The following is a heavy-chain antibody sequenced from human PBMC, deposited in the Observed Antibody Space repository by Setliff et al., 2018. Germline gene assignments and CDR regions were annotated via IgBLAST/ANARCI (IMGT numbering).Heavy chain of an antibody. J-gene: IGHJ4*02. CDR1: GGTFSSYA. CDR2: TIPILGIA. D-gene: IGHD3-16*02. CDR3: ASRDYVWGSYRPTTYNY. Sequence: SVQVSCKASGGTFSSYAISWVRQAPGQGPEWMGGTIPILGIANYAQKFQGRVTITADESTSTAYMELSSLRSEDTAVYYCASRDYVWGSYRPTTYNYWGQGTLVTVSS. V-gene: IGHV1-69*10.